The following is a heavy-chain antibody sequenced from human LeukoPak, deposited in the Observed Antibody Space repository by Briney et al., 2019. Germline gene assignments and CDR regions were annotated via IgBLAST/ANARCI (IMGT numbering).Heavy chain of an antibody. CDR2: ISRSSETI. J-gene: IGHJ4*02. CDR1: GFTFSSYS. V-gene: IGHV3-48*01. CDR3: ARGDYFDDSASPVDY. Sequence: PGGSLRLSCAASGFTFSSYSMNWVRQAPGKGLEWLSYISRSSETILYANSVQGRVTISRDNAKNSLYLQMNSLRAEDTAVYYCARGDYFDDSASPVDYWGQGTLVTVSS. D-gene: IGHD2/OR15-2a*01.